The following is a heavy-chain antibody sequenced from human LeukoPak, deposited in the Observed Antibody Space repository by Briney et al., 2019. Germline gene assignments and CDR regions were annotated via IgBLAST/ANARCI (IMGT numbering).Heavy chain of an antibody. Sequence: PGGPLRLSCAASGFTLSSYAMSWVRQAPGKGLEWISTISGSGGGTYYADSVKGRFTISRDNSKNTLSLQMNSLRAEDTAVYHCAKGLVGTEYFQHWGQGTLVTVSS. D-gene: IGHD2-8*02. J-gene: IGHJ1*01. CDR3: AKGLVGTEYFQH. CDR1: GFTLSSYA. V-gene: IGHV3-23*01. CDR2: ISGSGGGT.